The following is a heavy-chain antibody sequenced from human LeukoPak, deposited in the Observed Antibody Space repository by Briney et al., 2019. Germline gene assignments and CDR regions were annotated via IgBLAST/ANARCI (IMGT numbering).Heavy chain of an antibody. J-gene: IGHJ2*01. Sequence: GGSLRLSCAASGFTFSSYEMNWVRQAPGKGLEWVSYISSSGSTIYYADSVKGRFTISRDNAKNSLYLQMNSLRAEDTAVYYCAREACLEWLLLPGCFDLWGSGNLVTVSS. CDR1: GFTFSSYE. CDR2: ISSSGSTI. D-gene: IGHD3-3*01. V-gene: IGHV3-48*03. CDR3: AREACLEWLLLPGCFDL.